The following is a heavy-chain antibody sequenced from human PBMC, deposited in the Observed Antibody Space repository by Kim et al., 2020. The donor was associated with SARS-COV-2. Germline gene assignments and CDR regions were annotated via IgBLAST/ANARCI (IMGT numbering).Heavy chain of an antibody. CDR2: IYYSGST. J-gene: IGHJ4*02. CDR3: ARGFDY. CDR1: GGSITSYY. Sequence: SETLSLTCTVSGGSITSYYWSWIRQPPGKGLEWIGYIYYSGSTNYNPSLESRVTISVDTSKNQFSLKLSSVTAADTAVYYCARGFDYWGQGTLVTVSS. V-gene: IGHV4-59*01.